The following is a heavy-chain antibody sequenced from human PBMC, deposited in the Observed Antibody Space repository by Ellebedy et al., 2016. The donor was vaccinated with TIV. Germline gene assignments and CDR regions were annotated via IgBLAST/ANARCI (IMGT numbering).Heavy chain of an antibody. CDR2: IYYNGKT. J-gene: IGHJ4*02. V-gene: IGHV4-30-4*01. Sequence: SETLSLTCTVSGNSINSRDYYWSWIRQPPGKGLEWIGYIYYNGKTYSNPSLKSRLTIAVERSKKQFSLKLTFVTAADTAVYFCAKGGENPGLKYFDSWGQGLLVTVSS. CDR1: GNSINSRDYY. D-gene: IGHD1-14*01. CDR3: AKGGENPGLKYFDS.